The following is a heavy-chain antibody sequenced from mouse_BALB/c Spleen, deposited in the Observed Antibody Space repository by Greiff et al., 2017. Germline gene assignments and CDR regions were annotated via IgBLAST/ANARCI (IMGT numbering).Heavy chain of an antibody. Sequence: QVQLQQPGAELVKPGASVKLSCKASGYTFTSYWMHWVKQRPGQGLEWIGEINPSNGRTNYNEKFKSKATLTVDKSSSTAYMQLSSLTSEDSAVYYCARRNYCDYGGQGTTLTVSS. CDR3: ARRNYCDY. J-gene: IGHJ2*01. CDR2: INPSNGRT. V-gene: IGHV1S81*02. CDR1: GYTFTSYW.